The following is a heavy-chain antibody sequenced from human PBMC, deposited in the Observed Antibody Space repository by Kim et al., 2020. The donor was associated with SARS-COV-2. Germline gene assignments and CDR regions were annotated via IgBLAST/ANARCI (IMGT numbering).Heavy chain of an antibody. CDR2: INPNSGGT. Sequence: ASVKVSCKASGYTFTGYYMHWVRQAPGQGLEWMGRINPNSGGTNYAQKFQGRVTRTRDTSISTTYMELSRLRSDDTAVYYCARDLVVLWFGDDAFDIWGQGTMVTVSS. CDR1: GYTFTGYY. J-gene: IGHJ3*02. CDR3: ARDLVVLWFGDDAFDI. V-gene: IGHV1-2*06. D-gene: IGHD3-10*01.